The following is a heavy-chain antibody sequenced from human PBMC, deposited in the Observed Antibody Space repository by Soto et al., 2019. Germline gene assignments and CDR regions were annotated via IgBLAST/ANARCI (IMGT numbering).Heavy chain of an antibody. CDR3: ARHTSAVTGTTGDFDY. D-gene: IGHD1-20*01. Sequence: QVQLVESGGGVVQPGRSLRLSCAASGFTFSSYAMHWVRQAPGTGLEWVAVISYDGSNKNHADSVKGRFTISRDNSKKTVYLQMSSLRAEDTAVYYCARHTSAVTGTTGDFDYWGQGTLVTVSS. CDR2: ISYDGSNK. V-gene: IGHV3-30-3*01. J-gene: IGHJ4*02. CDR1: GFTFSSYA.